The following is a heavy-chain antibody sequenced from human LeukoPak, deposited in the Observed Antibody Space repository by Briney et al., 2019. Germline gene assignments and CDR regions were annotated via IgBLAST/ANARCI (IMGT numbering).Heavy chain of an antibody. CDR1: GYRFTDYW. CDR3: ARQFLGSSISPGWWGDS. CDR2: IYPGDSDT. D-gene: IGHD6-13*01. V-gene: IGHV5-51*01. J-gene: IGHJ4*02. Sequence: GESLKISCKGTGYRFTDYWIGWVRQMPGKGLEWMGIIYPGDSDTRYSPSLQGQVTISADKSISTAYLQWSSLKASDIAMYYCARQFLGSSISPGWWGDSWGQGTLVTVSS.